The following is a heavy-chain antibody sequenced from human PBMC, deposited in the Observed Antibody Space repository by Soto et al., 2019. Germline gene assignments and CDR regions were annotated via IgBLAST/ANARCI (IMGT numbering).Heavy chain of an antibody. J-gene: IGHJ6*02. CDR2: IYHSGST. CDR1: GYSISRGYY. Sequence: PSETLSLTCAVSGYSISRGYYWGWIRQPPGKGLEWIGSIYHSGSTYYNPSLESRVTISVDTSKNQFSLKLSSVTAADTAVYYCARDNVVGATSFYYYYYGMDVWGQGTTVTVSS. CDR3: ARDNVVGATSFYYYYYGMDV. D-gene: IGHD1-26*01. V-gene: IGHV4-38-2*02.